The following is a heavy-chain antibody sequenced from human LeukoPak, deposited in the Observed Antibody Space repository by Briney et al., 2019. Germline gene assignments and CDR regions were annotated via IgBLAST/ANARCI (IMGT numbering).Heavy chain of an antibody. J-gene: IGHJ3*02. CDR2: IRYDGSNK. V-gene: IGHV3-30*02. CDR3: AKTGRFLEWLSPRNAFDI. CDR1: EFTFSSYG. Sequence: GGSLRLSCVASEFTFSSYGMHWVRQAPGKGLEWVAFIRYDGSNKYYADSVKGRFTISRDNSKNTLYLQMNSLRAEDTAVYYCAKTGRFLEWLSPRNAFDIWGQGTMVTVSS. D-gene: IGHD3-3*01.